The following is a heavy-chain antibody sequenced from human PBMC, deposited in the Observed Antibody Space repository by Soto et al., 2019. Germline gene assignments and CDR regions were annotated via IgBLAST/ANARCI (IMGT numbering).Heavy chain of an antibody. CDR1: GYTFTSYD. CDR3: AGIYSYGPYYYYYGMDV. Sequence: ASVKVSCKASGYTFTSYDINCVRQATGQGLEWMGWMNPNSGNTGYAQKFQGRVTMTRNTSISTAYMELSSLRSEDTAVYYCAGIYSYGPYYYYYGMDVWGQGTTVTVSS. J-gene: IGHJ6*02. V-gene: IGHV1-8*01. D-gene: IGHD5-18*01. CDR2: MNPNSGNT.